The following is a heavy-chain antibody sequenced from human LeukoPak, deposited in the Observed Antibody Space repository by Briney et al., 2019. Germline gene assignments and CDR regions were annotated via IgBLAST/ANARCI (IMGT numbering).Heavy chain of an antibody. CDR1: GFTFSSYG. CDR2: ISGSGDST. J-gene: IGHJ4*02. D-gene: IGHD6-19*01. V-gene: IGHV3-23*01. CDR3: AKGGIAVAPGGY. Sequence: HPGGSLRLSCAASGFTFSSYGMSWVRQAPGKGLEWVSAISGSGDSTYYADSVKGRFTISRDNSKNTLSLQMNSLRAEDTAVYYCAKGGIAVAPGGYWGQGTLVTVSS.